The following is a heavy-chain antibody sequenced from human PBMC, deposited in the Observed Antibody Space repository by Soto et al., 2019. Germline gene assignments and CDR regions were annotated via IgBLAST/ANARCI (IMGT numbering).Heavy chain of an antibody. Sequence: ESVGGLVQPGGSLRLSCAASGFTFSSYAMSWVRQAPGKGLECVSGITSSGGSTYYADSVKGRFTISRDNSKKTLYLQMNSLRAEDTAVYYCASSTAMVTTQIDYWGQGTLVTVSS. CDR2: ITSSGGST. V-gene: IGHV3-23*01. CDR3: ASSTAMVTTQIDY. CDR1: GFTFSSYA. D-gene: IGHD5-18*01. J-gene: IGHJ4*02.